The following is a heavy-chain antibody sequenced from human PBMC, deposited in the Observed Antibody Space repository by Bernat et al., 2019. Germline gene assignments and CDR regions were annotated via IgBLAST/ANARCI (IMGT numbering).Heavy chain of an antibody. CDR1: GGSISSSSYY. J-gene: IGHJ4*02. CDR2: IYYSGST. D-gene: IGHD4-17*01. V-gene: IGHV4-39*01. Sequence: QLQLQESGPGLVKPSETLSLTCTVSGGSISSSSYYWGWIRQPPGKGLEWIGSIYYSGSTYYNPSLKSRVTMSVDTSKNQFSRKLRSVTAADTAVYYCARDTIMTTVTTVEFDYWGQGTLVTVSS. CDR3: ARDTIMTTVTTVEFDY.